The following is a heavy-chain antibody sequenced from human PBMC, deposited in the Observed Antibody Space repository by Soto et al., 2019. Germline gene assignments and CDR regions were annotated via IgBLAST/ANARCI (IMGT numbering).Heavy chain of an antibody. J-gene: IGHJ5*02. CDR2: ISYDGSNK. CDR1: GFTFSSYA. D-gene: IGHD2-2*01. Sequence: QVQLVESGGGVVQPGRSLRLSCAASGFTFSSYAMHWVCQAPGKGLEWVAVISYDGSNKYYADSVKGRFTISRDNSKNTLYLQMNSLRAEDTAVYYCAREVVLVPAANWFDPWGQGTLVTVSS. CDR3: AREVVLVPAANWFDP. V-gene: IGHV3-30-3*01.